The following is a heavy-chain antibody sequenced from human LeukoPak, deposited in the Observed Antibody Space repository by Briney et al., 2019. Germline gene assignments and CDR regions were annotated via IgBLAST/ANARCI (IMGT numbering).Heavy chain of an antibody. CDR1: GYTFTSYD. J-gene: IGHJ4*02. Sequence: GASVKVSCKASGYTFTSYDINWVRQATGQGLEWMGWMNPNSGNTGYAQKFQGRVTMTRNTSISTAYMELSSLRSQDTAVYYCARVASGSYYHNDYWGQGTLVTVSS. CDR3: ARVASGSYYHNDY. D-gene: IGHD1-26*01. V-gene: IGHV1-8*01. CDR2: MNPNSGNT.